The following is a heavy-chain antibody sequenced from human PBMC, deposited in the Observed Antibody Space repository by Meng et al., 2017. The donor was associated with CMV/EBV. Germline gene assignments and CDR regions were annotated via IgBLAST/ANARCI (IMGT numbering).Heavy chain of an antibody. V-gene: IGHV3-53*01. J-gene: IGHJ4*02. CDR3: AREYYDSSGYYCAY. D-gene: IGHD3-22*01. Sequence: GESLKISCAASGFTVSSHYMSWVRQAPGKGLEWVSVIYSGGSTYYADSVKGRFTISRDNSKNTLYLQMNSLRAEDTAVYYCAREYYDSSGYYCAYWGQGTLVTVSS. CDR2: IYSGGST. CDR1: GFTVSSHY.